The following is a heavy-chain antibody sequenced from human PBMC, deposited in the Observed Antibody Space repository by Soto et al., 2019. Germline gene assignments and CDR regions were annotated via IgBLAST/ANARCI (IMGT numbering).Heavy chain of an antibody. CDR1: GFTCSSYG. D-gene: IGHD3-10*01. V-gene: IGHV3-33*01. J-gene: IGHJ4*02. Sequence: GSLRLSCAASGFTCSSYGMHWVRQAPGKGLEWVAVIWYDGSNKYYADSVKGRFTISRDNSKNTLYLQMNSLRAEDTAVYYCARDYYGSGSSYFDYWGQGTLVTAPQ. CDR3: ARDYYGSGSSYFDY. CDR2: IWYDGSNK.